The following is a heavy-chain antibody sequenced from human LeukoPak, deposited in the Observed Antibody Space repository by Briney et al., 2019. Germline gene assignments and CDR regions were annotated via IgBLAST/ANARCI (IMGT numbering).Heavy chain of an antibody. CDR1: GGSISSGSYY. Sequence: SETLSLTCTVSGGSISSGSYYWSWIRQPAGKGLEWIGRIYTSGSTNYNPSLKSRVTISVDTSKNQFSLKLSSVTAADTAVYYCARDPYRVDITRIDFWGQGTRVTVSS. D-gene: IGHD5-12*01. J-gene: IGHJ4*02. V-gene: IGHV4-61*02. CDR2: IYTSGST. CDR3: ARDPYRVDITRIDF.